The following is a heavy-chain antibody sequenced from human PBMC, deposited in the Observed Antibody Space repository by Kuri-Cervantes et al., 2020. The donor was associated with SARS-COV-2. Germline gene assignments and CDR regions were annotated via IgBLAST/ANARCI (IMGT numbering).Heavy chain of an antibody. V-gene: IGHV3-30*04. Sequence: GESLKISCSASGFTFSSCAMHWVRLAPGKGLEGVAFISYDGSSEYYADSGGDRFTVSRDNSKNTLYLQVNSLRADDTAVYYCAKDRVGVQDSWGQGTQVTVSS. J-gene: IGHJ5*01. CDR2: ISYDGSSE. CDR1: GFTFSSCA. CDR3: AKDRVGVQDS. D-gene: IGHD2-21*01.